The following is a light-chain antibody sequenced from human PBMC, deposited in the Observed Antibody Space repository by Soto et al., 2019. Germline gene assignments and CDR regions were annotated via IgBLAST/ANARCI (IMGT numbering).Light chain of an antibody. Sequence: DIQMTQSPSTLSASVGDRVTITCRASQSISSWLAWYQQKPGKAPKLLIYKASSLESGVPSRFGGSGSGTEVTLNISSRQPDDFATYNCQQYRFYPFTFGGGTKVEIK. CDR1: QSISSW. J-gene: IGKJ4*01. CDR3: QQYRFYPFT. V-gene: IGKV1-5*03. CDR2: KAS.